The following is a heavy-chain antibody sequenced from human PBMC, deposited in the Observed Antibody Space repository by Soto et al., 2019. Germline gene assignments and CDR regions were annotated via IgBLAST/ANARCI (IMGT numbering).Heavy chain of an antibody. D-gene: IGHD2-2*01. Sequence: EVQLLESGGGLVQPGGSLRLSCAASGFTFSNDAMSWVRQAPGKGLEWVSAISGSGGSTYNADSAKGRFTISRDNSKNTLYLQMNRLSAEDTAVYYCAKAPQLYCSSTSCYVDYWGQGTLVTVSS. CDR1: GFTFSNDA. J-gene: IGHJ4*02. V-gene: IGHV3-23*01. CDR3: AKAPQLYCSSTSCYVDY. CDR2: ISGSGGST.